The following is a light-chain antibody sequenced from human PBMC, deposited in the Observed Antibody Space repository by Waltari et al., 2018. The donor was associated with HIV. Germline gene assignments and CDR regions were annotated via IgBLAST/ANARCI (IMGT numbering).Light chain of an antibody. CDR1: QDISNN. J-gene: IGKJ5*01. CDR2: DAS. CDR3: QHYKNLPIT. V-gene: IGKV1-33*01. Sequence: DIQMTQSPSSLSASVGDRVTITCQANQDISNNLNCYQQKPGKAPNLLIFDASILQTGVQSRFSGSGSGTDFTLTISSLQPEDVATYFCQHYKNLPITFGQGTRLEIK.